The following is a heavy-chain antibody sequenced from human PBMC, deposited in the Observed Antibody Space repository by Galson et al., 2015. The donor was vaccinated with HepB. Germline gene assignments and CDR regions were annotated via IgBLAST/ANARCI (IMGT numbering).Heavy chain of an antibody. Sequence: SLRLSCAASGVTLSSYTMNWVRQTPGKELQWISYVSTNGATIHYADSVKGRFTVARDNARNSISLQMNSLRVEDTAVYYCATTLFGSSAYWTFDLWGQGTLVTVSS. CDR3: ATTLFGSSAYWTFDL. D-gene: IGHD3-3*01. J-gene: IGHJ3*01. CDR2: VSTNGATI. CDR1: GVTLSSYT. V-gene: IGHV3-48*04.